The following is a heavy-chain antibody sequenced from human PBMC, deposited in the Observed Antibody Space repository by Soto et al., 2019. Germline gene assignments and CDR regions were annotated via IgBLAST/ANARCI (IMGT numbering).Heavy chain of an antibody. CDR1: GYSFTSYL. J-gene: IGHJ5*02. CDR3: ARRACGSSCNWFDP. D-gene: IGHD6-13*01. Sequence: GESLKISFKGSGYSFTSYLICWVRQMPVKGLEWMGIIYPGDSDTRYSPSFQGQVTISDDKSISNAYLQWSSLKASDTAMYYCARRACGSSCNWFDPWGQGTLVTVSS. V-gene: IGHV5-51*01. CDR2: IYPGDSDT.